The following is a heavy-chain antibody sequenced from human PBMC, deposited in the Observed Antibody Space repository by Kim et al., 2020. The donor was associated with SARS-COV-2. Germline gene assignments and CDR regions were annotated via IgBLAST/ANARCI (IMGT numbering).Heavy chain of an antibody. Sequence: GGSLRLSCAASGFTFSSYAMHWVRQAPGKGLEWVAVISYDGSNKYYADSVKGRFTISRDNSKNTLYLQMNSLRAEDTAVYYCARAGEVGYFDYDSSGSLDYWGQGTLVTVSS. V-gene: IGHV3-30-3*01. CDR3: ARAGEVGYFDYDSSGSLDY. J-gene: IGHJ4*02. CDR2: ISYDGSNK. CDR1: GFTFSSYA. D-gene: IGHD3-22*01.